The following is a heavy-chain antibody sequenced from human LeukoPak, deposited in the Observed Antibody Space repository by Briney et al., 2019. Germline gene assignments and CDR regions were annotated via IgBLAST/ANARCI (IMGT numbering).Heavy chain of an antibody. V-gene: IGHV1-2*02. D-gene: IGHD6-19*01. Sequence: ASVQVSCKAYGYAFSGQFLHWLRQAPGQGLEWMGWINPKSGGTRFAQKFQDRVTLTRDTSISTAYMVLSGLRPDDTAVYYCAREGQLLVALGKAPFDPWGQGTLVTVSS. CDR3: AREGQLLVALGKAPFDP. CDR1: GYAFSGQF. CDR2: INPKSGGT. J-gene: IGHJ5*02.